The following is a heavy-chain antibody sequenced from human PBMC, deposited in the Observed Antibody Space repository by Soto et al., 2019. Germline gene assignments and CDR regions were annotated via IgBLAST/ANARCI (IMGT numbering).Heavy chain of an antibody. D-gene: IGHD3-3*01. CDR1: GYTFSNYD. J-gene: IGHJ4*02. Sequence: QVQVVQSGSEVKKPGASVKVSCTASGYTFSNYDIHWVRQATGQGLEWMGWMNPSSGVTGYAQKFQDGVSMTRDTSIRTAYMELSSLRSDDTAVYYCARGYEGALGYFFDYWGQGTLVTVFS. CDR2: MNPSSGVT. CDR3: ARGYEGALGYFFDY. V-gene: IGHV1-8*01.